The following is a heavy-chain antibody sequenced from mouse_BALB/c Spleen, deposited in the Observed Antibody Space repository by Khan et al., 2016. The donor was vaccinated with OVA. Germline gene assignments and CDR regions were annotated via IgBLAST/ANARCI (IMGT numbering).Heavy chain of an antibody. Sequence: EVELVESGGGLVQPGGSRKLSCAASGFTFSDYGMAWVRQAPGKGPEWVAIISDLAYTIYYGDAVTGRFTISRETAKNTLYQEQSRLGDEDTARPHLGRGGGTAPFAYWGLGTLVTVSA. CDR2: ISDLAYTI. CDR3: GRGGGTAPFAY. D-gene: IGHD1-2*01. J-gene: IGHJ3*01. V-gene: IGHV5-15*02. CDR1: GFTFSDYG.